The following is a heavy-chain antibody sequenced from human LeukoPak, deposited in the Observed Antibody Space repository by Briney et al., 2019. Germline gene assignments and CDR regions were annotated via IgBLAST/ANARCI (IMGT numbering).Heavy chain of an antibody. CDR1: GGSISSSPYY. CDR2: FSYSGST. V-gene: IGHV4-39*01. D-gene: IGHD2/OR15-2a*01. J-gene: IGHJ4*02. CDR3: ARRTFPLYFDY. Sequence: PSETLSLTCTVSGGSISSSPYYWDRIRQPPGKGLEWIGSFSYSGSTYYNPSLKSRVTISVDTSKNQFSLRLSSVTAADTAMFYCARRTFPLYFDYWGQGTLVTVSS.